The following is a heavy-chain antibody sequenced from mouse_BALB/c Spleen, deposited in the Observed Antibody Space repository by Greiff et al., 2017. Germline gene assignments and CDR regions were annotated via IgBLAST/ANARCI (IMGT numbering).Heavy chain of an antibody. CDR2: IWSGGST. D-gene: IGHD1-2*01. CDR1: GFSLTSYG. J-gene: IGHJ4*01. V-gene: IGHV2-2*02. Sequence: VQLQQSGPGLVQPSQSLSITCTVSGFSLTSYGVHWVRQSPGKGLEWLGVIWSGGSTDYNAAFISRLSISKDNSKSQVFFKMNSLQANDTAIYYCARTPHYYGYYAMDYWGQGTSVTVSS. CDR3: ARTPHYYGYYAMDY.